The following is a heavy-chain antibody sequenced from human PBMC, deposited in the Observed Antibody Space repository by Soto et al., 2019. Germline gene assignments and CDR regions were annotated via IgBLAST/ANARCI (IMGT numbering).Heavy chain of an antibody. Sequence: QLQLQESGPGLVKPSETLSLTCTVSGGSISSSSYYWGWIRQPPGKGLEWIGSIYYSGRTYHNQSLKSRVSISVDTIKNQFSLKLSSMTSADTAVYYGARLLSVYYVYYYYYVHVWGKGTTGTVSS. CDR3: ARLLSVYYVYYYYYVHV. V-gene: IGHV4-39*01. D-gene: IGHD3-10*02. J-gene: IGHJ6*03. CDR1: GGSISSSSYY. CDR2: IYYSGRT.